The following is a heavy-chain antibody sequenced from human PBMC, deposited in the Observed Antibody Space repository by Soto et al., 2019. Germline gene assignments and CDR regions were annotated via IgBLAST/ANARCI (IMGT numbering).Heavy chain of an antibody. Sequence: EVQLVESGGGLVQPGGSLRLSCAAAGFAFDSHWMHWVRQAPGKGLVWVSRINGDGSSTVYADSVKGRFTISRDNARNTVYLQMNSLRAEDTAVYYCARGIQWRYGMDVWGQGTTVTVSS. CDR2: INGDGSST. D-gene: IGHD5-12*01. J-gene: IGHJ6*02. CDR3: ARGIQWRYGMDV. CDR1: GFAFDSHW. V-gene: IGHV3-74*01.